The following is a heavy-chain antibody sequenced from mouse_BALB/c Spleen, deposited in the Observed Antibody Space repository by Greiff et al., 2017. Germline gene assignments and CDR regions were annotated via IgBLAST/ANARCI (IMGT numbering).Heavy chain of an antibody. CDR3: TGRGYYAMDY. Sequence: QVQLQQSGAELVRPGASVTLSCKASGYTFTDYEMHWVKQTPVHGLEWIGAIDPETGGTAYNQKFKGKATLTADKSSSTAYMELRSLTSEDSAVYYCTGRGYYAMDYWGQGTLVTVSA. J-gene: IGHJ4*01. CDR1: GYTFTDYE. V-gene: IGHV1-15*01. CDR2: IDPETGGT.